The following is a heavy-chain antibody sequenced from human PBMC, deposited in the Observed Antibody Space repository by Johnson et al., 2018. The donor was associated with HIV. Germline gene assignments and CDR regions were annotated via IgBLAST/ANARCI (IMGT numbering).Heavy chain of an antibody. D-gene: IGHD1-26*01. CDR3: VKDRGGRFSGSYLSLRVGAFDI. CDR2: ISYNGTNT. CDR1: GFTFSSYG. J-gene: IGHJ3*02. V-gene: IGHV3-30*18. Sequence: VPLVESGGGVVQPGRSLRLSCVASGFTFSSYGMHWVRQTPGKGLEWVAVISYNGTNTWYADSVKGRLTISRDNYKNTMYLQLNSLRPEDTAVYYCVKDRGGRFSGSYLSLRVGAFDIWGQGTLVTVSS.